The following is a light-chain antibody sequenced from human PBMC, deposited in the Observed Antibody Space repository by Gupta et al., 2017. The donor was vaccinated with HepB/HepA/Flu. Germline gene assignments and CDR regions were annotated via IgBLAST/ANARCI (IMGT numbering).Light chain of an antibody. Sequence: DVVMTPSPLSLPVTLGQPAYIPCRSSQSRVHPEGNIFLNWYLQRPGQAPRRLIYKSSNRDSGVSDRFSGSGSGTDFTLKISSVEAEDVGVYYCRQSEHCPSTFGQGTKLEIK. CDR1: QSRVHPEGNIF. CDR2: KSS. CDR3: RQSEHCPST. V-gene: IGKV2-30*02. J-gene: IGKJ2*01.